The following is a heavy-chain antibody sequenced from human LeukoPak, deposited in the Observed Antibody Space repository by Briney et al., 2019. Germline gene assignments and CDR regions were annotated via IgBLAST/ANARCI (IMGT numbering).Heavy chain of an antibody. D-gene: IGHD3-9*01. CDR1: GFTVSNNY. J-gene: IGHJ6*02. CDR3: TRDLMDYDVSTGLHHYYMDV. CDR2: IYSGGNT. Sequence: GGSLRLSCAASGFTVSNNYMSWVRQAPGKGLEWVSVIYSGGNTHYADSVKGRFTISRDNSKNTLYLQMNSLRAEDTAVYYCTRDLMDYDVSTGLHHYYMDVWGQGTTVTVSS. V-gene: IGHV3-66*01.